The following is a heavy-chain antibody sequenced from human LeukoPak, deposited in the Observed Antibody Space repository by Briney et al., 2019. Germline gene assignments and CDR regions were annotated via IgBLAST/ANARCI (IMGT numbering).Heavy chain of an antibody. CDR3: ARVRCSGGSCYAGCFDY. J-gene: IGHJ4*02. D-gene: IGHD2-15*01. CDR2: ISSSSSYI. Sequence: GGSLRLSCAASGFTFSSYSMNWVRQAPGKGLEWVSSISSSSSYIYYVDSVKGRFTISRDNAKNSLYLQMNSLRAEDTAVYYCARVRCSGGSCYAGCFDYWGQGTLVTVSS. V-gene: IGHV3-21*01. CDR1: GFTFSSYS.